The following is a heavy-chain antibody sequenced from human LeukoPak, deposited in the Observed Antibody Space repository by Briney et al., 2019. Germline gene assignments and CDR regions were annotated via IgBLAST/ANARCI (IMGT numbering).Heavy chain of an antibody. V-gene: IGHV4-59*01. CDR2: MHYTGST. CDR1: GGSISSYY. Sequence: SETLSLTCTVSGGSISSYYWSRIRQPPGKGLELIGYMHYTGSTKYNPSLRGRVIMSVDTSKGQSSLRLSPVTAADTAVYYCARGYCSGGTCYSYIYYYMDVWGKGTTVTVSS. D-gene: IGHD2-15*01. CDR3: ARGYCSGGTCYSYIYYYMDV. J-gene: IGHJ6*03.